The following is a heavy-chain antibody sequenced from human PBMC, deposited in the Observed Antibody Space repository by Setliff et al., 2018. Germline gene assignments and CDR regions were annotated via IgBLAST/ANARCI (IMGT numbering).Heavy chain of an antibody. V-gene: IGHV3-74*01. Sequence: GGSLRLSCEGSGLTLSHYWMHWVRQGPGKGLVWVSYINFDGTSTNYADSVKGRFTISRDNAKNTVYLQLNRLRADDTAVYYCARGMNYYDSSGPTDYFFDYWGQGTLVTVSS. D-gene: IGHD3-22*01. CDR2: INFDGTST. CDR1: GLTLSHYW. J-gene: IGHJ4*02. CDR3: ARGMNYYDSSGPTDYFFDY.